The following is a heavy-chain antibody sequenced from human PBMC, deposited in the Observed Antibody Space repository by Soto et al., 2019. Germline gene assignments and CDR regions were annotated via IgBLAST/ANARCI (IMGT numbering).Heavy chain of an antibody. D-gene: IGHD6-19*01. J-gene: IGHJ4*02. CDR2: IKSKTDGGTT. Sequence: GGSLRLSSAASGFTFSNAWMSWVRQAPGKGLEWVGRIKSKTDGGTTDYAAPVKGRFTISRDDSKNTLYLQMNSLKTEDTAVYYCTTGYSSRWTTRQGVDYWGQGTLGPVSS. CDR1: GFTFSNAW. V-gene: IGHV3-15*01. CDR3: TTGYSSRWTTRQGVDY.